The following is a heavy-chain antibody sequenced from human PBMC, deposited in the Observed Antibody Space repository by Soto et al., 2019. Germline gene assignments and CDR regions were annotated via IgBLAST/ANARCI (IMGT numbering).Heavy chain of an antibody. D-gene: IGHD3-16*01. Sequence: QVQLVESGGGVVQPGRSLRLSCAASGFTFSSYGMHWARQAPGKGLEWVAVISYDGNNIYYADSVKGRFTISRDNSKNTLFLQMNSLRAEDTAVYYCASRLGDTGDAFDTWGQGTMVTVSS. CDR2: ISYDGNNI. CDR3: ASRLGDTGDAFDT. CDR1: GFTFSSYG. V-gene: IGHV3-30*03. J-gene: IGHJ3*02.